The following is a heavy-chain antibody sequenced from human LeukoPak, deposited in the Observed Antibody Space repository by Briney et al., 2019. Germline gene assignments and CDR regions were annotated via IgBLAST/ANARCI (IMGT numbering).Heavy chain of an antibody. Sequence: PSETLSLTCAVYGGSFSGYYWSWIRQPPGKGLEWIGEINHSGSTNYNPSLKSRVTISVDTSKNQFSLKLSSVTAANTAVYYCARGRLPDFGVVIAPYYYYYHMDVWGKGTTVTVSS. V-gene: IGHV4-34*01. CDR1: GGSFSGYY. D-gene: IGHD3-3*01. J-gene: IGHJ6*03. CDR3: ARGRLPDFGVVIAPYYYYYHMDV. CDR2: INHSGST.